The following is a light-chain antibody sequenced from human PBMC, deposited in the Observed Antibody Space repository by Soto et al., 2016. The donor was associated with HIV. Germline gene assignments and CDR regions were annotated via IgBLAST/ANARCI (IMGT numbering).Light chain of an antibody. CDR3: FQATHWPLT. CDR1: RSLVYSDGNTY. CDR2: QTS. V-gene: IGKV2-30*01. Sequence: EVLLTQSPLSLSVTPGHPASISCNASRSLVYSDGNTYFNWFVQRPGQSPRRLFYQTSQRDSGVPDRFTASGSDTSFTLTIRRFQAEDVGVYFCFQATHWPLTFGPGTRVDLK. J-gene: IGKJ3*01.